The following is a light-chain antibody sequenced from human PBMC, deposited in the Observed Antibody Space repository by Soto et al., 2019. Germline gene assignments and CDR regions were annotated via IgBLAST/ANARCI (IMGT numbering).Light chain of an antibody. Sequence: DIQMTQSPSSLSASVGDRVTITCQASQDISNYLNWYQQKPGKAPKLLIYGASTLQSGVSSRLTGSASGTDFTLTIDNLQAEDFATYYCQQTYTIPFAFGQGTKLEI. J-gene: IGKJ2*01. CDR3: QQTYTIPFA. CDR2: GAS. CDR1: QDISNY. V-gene: IGKV1-39*01.